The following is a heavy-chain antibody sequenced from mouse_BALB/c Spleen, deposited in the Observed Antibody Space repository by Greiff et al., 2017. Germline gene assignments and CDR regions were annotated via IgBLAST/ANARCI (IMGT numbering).Heavy chain of an antibody. V-gene: IGHV3-8*02. CDR2: ISYSGST. CDR1: GDSITSGY. J-gene: IGHJ4*01. CDR3: ARYYDGDYDAMDY. D-gene: IGHD2-3*01. Sequence: EVMLVESGPSLVKPSQTLSLTCSVTGDSITSGYWNWIRKFPGNKLEYMGYISYSGSTYYNPSLKSRISITRDTSKNQYYLQLNSVTTEDTATYYCARYYDGDYDAMDYWGQGTSVTVSS.